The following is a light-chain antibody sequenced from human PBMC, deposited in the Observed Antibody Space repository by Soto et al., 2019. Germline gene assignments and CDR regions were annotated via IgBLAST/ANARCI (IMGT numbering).Light chain of an antibody. Sequence: DIQMTQSPSSLSASVGDRVTITCRASQSISNYLNWYQQTPGKAPKLLIYAASSLQSGVPSRFSGSGSGTDFTLTISSLQPEDFATYYCQQSYSTPYTFGQGTQLESK. CDR3: QQSYSTPYT. V-gene: IGKV1-39*01. CDR1: QSISNY. J-gene: IGKJ2*01. CDR2: AAS.